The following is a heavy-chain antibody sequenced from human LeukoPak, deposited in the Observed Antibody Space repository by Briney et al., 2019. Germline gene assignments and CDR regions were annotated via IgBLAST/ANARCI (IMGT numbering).Heavy chain of an antibody. V-gene: IGHV3-9*01. J-gene: IGHJ5*02. D-gene: IGHD3-3*01. CDR3: AKYAYYDFCSGYYDP. CDR2: IICISFTI. Sequence: GGSLRLSCAASGFTFDDYAMHWVRQAPGKGLEWVSVIICISFTIGYAPSVNARFTISRDNAKTSLYLQMNSLRAHDTTLYYCAKYAYYDFCSGYYDPWGQGTLVTVSS. CDR1: GFTFDDYA.